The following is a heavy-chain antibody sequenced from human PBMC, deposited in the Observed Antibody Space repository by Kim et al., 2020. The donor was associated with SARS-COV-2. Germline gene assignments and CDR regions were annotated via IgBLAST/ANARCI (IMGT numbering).Heavy chain of an antibody. CDR1: GFTFSSYG. Sequence: GGSLRLSCAASGFTFSSYGMHWVRQAPGKGLEWVAVISYDGSNKYYADSVKGRFTISRDNSKNTLYLQMNSLRAEDTAVYYCATEMIVVVGDAFDIWGQGTMVTVSS. CDR3: ATEMIVVVGDAFDI. CDR2: ISYDGSNK. J-gene: IGHJ3*02. V-gene: IGHV3-30*03. D-gene: IGHD3-22*01.